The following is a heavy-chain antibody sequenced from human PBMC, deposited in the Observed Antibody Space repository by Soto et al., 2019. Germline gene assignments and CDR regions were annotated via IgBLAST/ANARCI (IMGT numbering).Heavy chain of an antibody. CDR2: ISSSSSYI. CDR1: GFTFSSYS. V-gene: IGHV3-21*01. Sequence: GGSLRLSCAASGFTFSSYSMNWVRQAPGKGLEWVSSISSSSSYIYYADSVKGRFTISRDNAKNSLYLQMNSLRAEDTAVYYCARARRSGGSCFSIDPWGPGTLVTVS. CDR3: ARARRSGGSCFSIDP. D-gene: IGHD2-15*01. J-gene: IGHJ5*02.